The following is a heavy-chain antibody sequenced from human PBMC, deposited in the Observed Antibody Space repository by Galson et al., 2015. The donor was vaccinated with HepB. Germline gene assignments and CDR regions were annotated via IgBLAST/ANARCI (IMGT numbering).Heavy chain of an antibody. D-gene: IGHD5-18*01. Sequence: QSGAEVKKPGESLKISCKGSGYSFTSYWIGWVRQMPGKGLEWMGIIYPGDSDTRYSPSFQGQVTISADKSISTAYLQWSSLKASDTAMYYCARFLPLDTAMVTRGAFDYWGQGTLVTVSS. V-gene: IGHV5-51*01. CDR1: GYSFTSYW. J-gene: IGHJ4*02. CDR3: ARFLPLDTAMVTRGAFDY. CDR2: IYPGDSDT.